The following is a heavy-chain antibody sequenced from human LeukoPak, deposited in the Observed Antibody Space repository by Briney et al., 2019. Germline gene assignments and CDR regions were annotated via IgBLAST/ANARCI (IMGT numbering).Heavy chain of an antibody. CDR2: IYYSGST. Sequence: SETLSLTCTASGISISSYYWSWIRQPPGKGLEWIAYIYYSGSTNYNPSPKNRRTITLKATNNNMPLLLINVTAADTAVYYCARLNHPDYFDYWGQGTLVTVSS. D-gene: IGHD1-14*01. J-gene: IGHJ4*02. CDR1: GISISSYY. V-gene: IGHV4-59*08. CDR3: ARLNHPDYFDY.